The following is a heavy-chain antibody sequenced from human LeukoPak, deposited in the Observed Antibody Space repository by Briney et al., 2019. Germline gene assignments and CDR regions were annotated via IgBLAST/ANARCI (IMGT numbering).Heavy chain of an antibody. CDR3: ARGDSLITGTTDY. Sequence: GAPRLSFAAPWFTLNCYWLKWVRQTPGEGPGRVANIKQDGSEKYYVDFVKGRFTISRDNAKNSLYLQMNSLRAEDTAVYYCARGDSLITGTTDYWGQGTLVTVSS. J-gene: IGHJ4*02. D-gene: IGHD1-7*01. CDR1: WFTLNCYW. V-gene: IGHV3-7*02. CDR2: IKQDGSEK.